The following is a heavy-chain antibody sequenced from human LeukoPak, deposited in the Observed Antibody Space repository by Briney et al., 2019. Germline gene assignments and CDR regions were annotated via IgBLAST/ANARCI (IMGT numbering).Heavy chain of an antibody. J-gene: IGHJ3*02. CDR3: ARNDYYDSSGYYNSVAFDI. CDR1: GGSISSYY. D-gene: IGHD3-22*01. Sequence: SETLSLTCTVSGGSISSYYWSWIRQPPGKGLEWIGYIYYSGSTNYNPSLKSRVTISVDTSKNQFSLKLSSVTAADTAVYYCARNDYYDSSGYYNSVAFDIWGQGTMVTVSS. CDR2: IYYSGST. V-gene: IGHV4-59*08.